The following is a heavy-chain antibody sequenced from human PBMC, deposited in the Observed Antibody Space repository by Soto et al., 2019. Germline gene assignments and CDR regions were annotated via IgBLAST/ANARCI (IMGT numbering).Heavy chain of an antibody. D-gene: IGHD2-15*01. CDR3: ARDGRRWTPNWFDP. J-gene: IGHJ5*02. CDR1: GGSISSGGYY. V-gene: IGHV4-31*03. Sequence: QVQLQESGPGLVKPSQTLSLTCTVSGGSISSGGYYWSWIRQHPGKGLEWIGYIYYSGSTYYNPSLKRRVTISVDTSKNQFSLKLSSVTAADTAVYYCARDGRRWTPNWFDPWGQGTLVTVSS. CDR2: IYYSGST.